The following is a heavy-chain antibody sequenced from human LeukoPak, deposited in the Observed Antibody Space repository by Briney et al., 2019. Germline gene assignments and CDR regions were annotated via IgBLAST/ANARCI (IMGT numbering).Heavy chain of an antibody. CDR1: GGPISRYF. CDR2: IYYSGTT. CDR3: ASPSGGRYRDDALDI. V-gene: IGHV4-59*01. Sequence: SETLSLTCTVSGGPISRYFWNWIRQPPGKGLEWIGYIYYSGTTNYNPSLRSRVTISVDMSKNQIFLKLNSVTAADTAVYHCASPSGGRYRDDALDIWGQGTMVTVSS. D-gene: IGHD3-10*01. J-gene: IGHJ3*02.